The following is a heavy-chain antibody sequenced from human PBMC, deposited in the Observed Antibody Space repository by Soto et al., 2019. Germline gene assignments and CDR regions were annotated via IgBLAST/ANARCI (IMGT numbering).Heavy chain of an antibody. J-gene: IGHJ6*02. CDR1: GYSLTSYG. V-gene: IGHV1-18*01. CDR3: ARDLAGMPSGMDV. D-gene: IGHD2-2*01. Sequence: ASVKVSCKASGYSLTSYGISWVRQAPGQGLEWMGWISAYNGNTNYAQKLQGRVTMTTDTSTSTAYMELRSLRSDDTAVYYCARDLAGMPSGMDVWGQGTTVTVSS. CDR2: ISAYNGNT.